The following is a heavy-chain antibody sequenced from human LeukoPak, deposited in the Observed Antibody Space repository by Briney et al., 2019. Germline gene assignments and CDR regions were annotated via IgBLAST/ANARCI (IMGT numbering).Heavy chain of an antibody. CDR1: GYTFTSYD. CDR2: MNPNSGNT. Sequence: GASVKVSCKASGYTFTSYDINWVRQATGQGLEWMGWMNPNSGNTGYAQKFQGRVTMTRNTYISTAYMELSSLRSEDTAVYYCARGAYEGDSSGWYPVYYYYGMDVWGQGTTVTVSS. CDR3: ARGAYEGDSSGWYPVYYYYGMDV. J-gene: IGHJ6*02. D-gene: IGHD6-19*01. V-gene: IGHV1-8*01.